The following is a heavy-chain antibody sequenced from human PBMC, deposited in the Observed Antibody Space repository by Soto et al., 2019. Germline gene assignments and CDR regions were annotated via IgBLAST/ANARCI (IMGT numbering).Heavy chain of an antibody. CDR1: GFTFSDHY. CDR3: VRSGDNYNLLDY. V-gene: IGHV3-11*06. D-gene: IGHD1-1*01. CDR2: SSNSGSFT. Sequence: PGGSLRRSCAASGFTFSDHYMSWIRQAPGKGLEWIGYSSNSGSFTRYADSVKGRFSISRDNAKNSLYLQINSLRGDDTATYFCVRSGDNYNLLDYWGQGTPVTAS. J-gene: IGHJ4*02.